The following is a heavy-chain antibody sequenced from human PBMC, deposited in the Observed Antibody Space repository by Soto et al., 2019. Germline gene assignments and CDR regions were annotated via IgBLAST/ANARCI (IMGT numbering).Heavy chain of an antibody. J-gene: IGHJ3*02. CDR3: ARDRAVPYYDFWSGYPGGAFDI. CDR2: IYYSGST. V-gene: IGHV4-59*01. Sequence: SETLSLTCTVSGGSISSYYWSWIRQPPGKGLEWIGYIYYSGSTNYNPSLKSRVTISVDTSKNQFSLKLSSVTAADTAVYYCARDRAVPYYDFWSGYPGGAFDIWGQGTMVTVS. D-gene: IGHD3-3*01. CDR1: GGSISSYY.